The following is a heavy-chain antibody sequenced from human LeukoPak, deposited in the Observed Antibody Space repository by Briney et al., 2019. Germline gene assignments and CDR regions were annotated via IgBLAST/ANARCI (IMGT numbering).Heavy chain of an antibody. CDR1: GYTFTGYY. J-gene: IGHJ6*03. CDR3: ARDSGDGYNLAFYYYYMDV. CDR2: INPNSGGT. V-gene: IGHV1-2*02. Sequence: APVKVSCKASGYTFTGYYMHWVRQAPGQGLEWMGWINPNSGGTNYAQRFQGRVTMTRDTSISTAYMELSRLRSDDTAVYYCARDSGDGYNLAFYYYYMDVWGKGTTVTVSS. D-gene: IGHD5-24*01.